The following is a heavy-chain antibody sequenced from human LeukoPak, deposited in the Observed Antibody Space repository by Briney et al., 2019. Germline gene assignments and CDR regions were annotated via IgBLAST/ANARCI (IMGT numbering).Heavy chain of an antibody. Sequence: SETLSLTCTVSGGSISSYYWSWIRQPAGKGLEWIGRIYTSGSTNYNPSLKSRVTMSVDTSKNQFSLKLSSVTAADTAVYYCARDRYSSSFDAFDIWGQGTMVTVSS. D-gene: IGHD6-13*01. J-gene: IGHJ3*02. CDR2: IYTSGST. CDR3: ARDRYSSSFDAFDI. V-gene: IGHV4-4*07. CDR1: GGSISSYY.